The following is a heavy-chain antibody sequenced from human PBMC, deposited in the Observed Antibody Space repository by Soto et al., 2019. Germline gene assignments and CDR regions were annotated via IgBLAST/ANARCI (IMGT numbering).Heavy chain of an antibody. J-gene: IGHJ3*02. CDR1: GFTFSNYA. CDR3: ASEGGGVPGAFEI. CDR2: ISYDGSNK. Sequence: GGSLRLSCAASGFTFSNYAMHWVRQAPGKGLEWVAFISYDGSNKCYVESVKGRFTISRDNSKNTLYLQMNSLRAEDTAVYYCASEGGGVPGAFEIWGQGTMVTVAS. D-gene: IGHD3-16*01. V-gene: IGHV3-30*03.